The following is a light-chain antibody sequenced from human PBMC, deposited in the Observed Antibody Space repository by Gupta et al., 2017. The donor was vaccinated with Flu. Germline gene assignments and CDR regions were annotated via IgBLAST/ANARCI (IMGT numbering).Light chain of an antibody. CDR1: DLTKKF. Sequence: GKATTTTGSGDDLTKKFVCWYQHKPGQPPILLIYKDNKRPSGIPDRFSGSCSGTTATLTIRGPQAEDEADYHCQVGESATNHVVFGGGTKLTVL. V-gene: IGLV3-1*01. J-gene: IGLJ2*01. CDR3: QVGESATNHVV. CDR2: KDN.